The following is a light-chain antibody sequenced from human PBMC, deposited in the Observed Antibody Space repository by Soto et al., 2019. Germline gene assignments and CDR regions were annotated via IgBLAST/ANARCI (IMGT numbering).Light chain of an antibody. J-gene: IGLJ1*01. CDR3: SSYVGTNSYV. CDR1: SSDVGGYNY. CDR2: EVY. Sequence: QSALTQPPSASGSPGQSVTISCTGTSSDVGGYNYVSWYQHHPGKAPKLIIYEVYKRPSGVPDRFSGSKSGNTAALTVSGLQAEDEADYYSSSYVGTNSYVFGTGTKLTVL. V-gene: IGLV2-8*01.